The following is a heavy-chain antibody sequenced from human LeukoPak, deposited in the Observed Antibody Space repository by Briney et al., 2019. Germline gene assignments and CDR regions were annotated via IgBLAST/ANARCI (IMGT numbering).Heavy chain of an antibody. J-gene: IGHJ6*03. D-gene: IGHD3-3*01. CDR2: LKLNSGGT. CDR1: GYTLTDSY. V-gene: IGHV1-2*02. CDR3: ARGIAIFGVIRPFYYYMDV. Sequence: GASVKVSSKDSGYTLTDSYIHWRPPTPGQGLERMGWLKLNSGGTNYARKFQGRVTMTRDTSVTTAYMELSRLRSDDTAVYYCARGIAIFGVIRPFYYYMDVWGKGTTVTVSS.